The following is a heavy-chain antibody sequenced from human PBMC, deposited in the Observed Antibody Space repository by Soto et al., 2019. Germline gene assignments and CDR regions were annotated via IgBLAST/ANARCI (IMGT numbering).Heavy chain of an antibody. Sequence: QVQVVESGGGVVQPGRSLRLSCAASGFTFSRYAIHWVRQAPGKGLEWVAVISRDGSNKYYVDSVKGRVTISRDNSKNTLYLQMNSLRDEDTAVYYCARSRNSAVADSFAFWGQGTLVTVSS. J-gene: IGHJ4*02. D-gene: IGHD3-10*01. CDR3: ARSRNSAVADSFAF. V-gene: IGHV3-30*04. CDR2: ISRDGSNK. CDR1: GFTFSRYA.